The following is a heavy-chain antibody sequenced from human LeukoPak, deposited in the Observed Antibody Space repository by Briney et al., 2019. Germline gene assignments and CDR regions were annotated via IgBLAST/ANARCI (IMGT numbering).Heavy chain of an antibody. J-gene: IGHJ6*03. CDR1: GFTFSDYA. CDR2: VNGRGATT. Sequence: GGSLRLSCAASGFASGFTFSDYAVSRVRQAPGKGPEWVASVNGRGATTYYADSVGGRFTISRDNSKNTVYLQMISLGADDTAVYFCAKAPATGEGYYFYYMDVWGKGTTVTVSS. D-gene: IGHD7-27*01. V-gene: IGHV3-23*01. CDR3: AKAPATGEGYYFYYMDV.